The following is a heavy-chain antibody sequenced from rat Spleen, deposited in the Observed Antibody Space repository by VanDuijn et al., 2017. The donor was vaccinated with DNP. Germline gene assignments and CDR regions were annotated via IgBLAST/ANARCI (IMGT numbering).Heavy chain of an antibody. Sequence: EVQLVESGGGLVRPGRSLKLSCAASGFAFSDYYMAWVRQAPTKGLEWVTYINYDGGNTYYRDSVKGRFTISRDNAKSTLYLQMYSLRSEDMATYYCVRWDYGIYGFDYWGQGVMVTVSS. D-gene: IGHD1-11*01. CDR3: VRWDYGIYGFDY. CDR2: INYDGGNT. CDR1: GFAFSDYY. V-gene: IGHV5-22*01. J-gene: IGHJ2*01.